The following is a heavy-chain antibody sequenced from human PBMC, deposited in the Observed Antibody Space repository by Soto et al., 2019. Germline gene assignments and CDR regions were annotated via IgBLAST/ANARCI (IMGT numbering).Heavy chain of an antibody. CDR3: ARPTPYCSSTSCYARGQGYYFDY. Sequence: GGSLRLSCAASGFTFSSYGMHWVRQAPGKGLEWVAVIWYDGSNKYYADSVKGRFTISRDNSKNTLYLQMNSLRAEDTAVYYCARPTPYCSSTSCYARGQGYYFDYWGQGTLVTVSS. V-gene: IGHV3-33*01. J-gene: IGHJ4*02. CDR1: GFTFSSYG. CDR2: IWYDGSNK. D-gene: IGHD2-2*01.